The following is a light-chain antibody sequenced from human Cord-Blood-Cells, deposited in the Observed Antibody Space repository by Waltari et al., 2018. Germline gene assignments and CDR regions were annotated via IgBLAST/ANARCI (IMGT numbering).Light chain of an antibody. J-gene: IGKJ5*01. CDR3: QQYYSYPT. CDR2: AAS. V-gene: IGKV1-8*01. CDR1: QGIRSY. Sequence: AIRMTQSPSSLSASTGDRVTITCRASQGIRSYLAWYQQKPGKAPKLLIYAASTLQSGVPSRFIGSGSGTDFTLTISFLQSEDFATYYCQQYYSYPTFGQGTRLEIK.